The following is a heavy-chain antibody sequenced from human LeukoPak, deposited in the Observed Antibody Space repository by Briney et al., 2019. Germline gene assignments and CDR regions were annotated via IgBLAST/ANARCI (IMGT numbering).Heavy chain of an antibody. CDR1: GFTFSSYE. V-gene: IGHV3-48*03. Sequence: PGGSLRLSCAASGFTFSSYEMNWVRQAPGKGLEWVSYISSSGSTIYYADSVKGRFTISRDNAKNSLYLQMNSLRAEDTAVYYCARDRPVDTAMGVFDYWGQGTLVTVSS. CDR2: ISSSGSTI. D-gene: IGHD5-18*01. J-gene: IGHJ4*02. CDR3: ARDRPVDTAMGVFDY.